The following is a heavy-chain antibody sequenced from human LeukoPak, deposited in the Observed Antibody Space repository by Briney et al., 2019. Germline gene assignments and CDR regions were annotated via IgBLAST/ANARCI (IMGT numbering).Heavy chain of an antibody. CDR3: AKDIDRGVIIRDYFDY. CDR2: ISGSGGST. J-gene: IGHJ4*02. D-gene: IGHD3-10*01. V-gene: IGHV3-23*01. CDR1: GFTFSSYA. Sequence: GGSLRLSCAASGFTFSSYAMSWVRQAPGKGLEWVSAISGSGGSTYYADSVKGRFTISRDNSKNTLYLQMNSLSAEDTAVYYCAKDIDRGVIIRDYFDYWGQGTLVTVSS.